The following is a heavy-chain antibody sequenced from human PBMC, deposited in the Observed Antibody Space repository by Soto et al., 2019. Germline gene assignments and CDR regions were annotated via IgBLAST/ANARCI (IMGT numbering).Heavy chain of an antibody. CDR1: GYTFITYG. CDR3: ARGPTDYYDNSANYFLDY. Sequence: QVPLVQSGAEVKKPGASVKVSCKASGYTFITYGVSWVRQAPGQGVDWLGWISTYNGNTRYAERLQGRVTMTTDTTTNTAYMELRNLRSDDTAVYYCARGPTDYYDNSANYFLDYWGQGTLVTVSS. CDR2: ISTYNGNT. V-gene: IGHV1-18*01. D-gene: IGHD3-22*01. J-gene: IGHJ4*02.